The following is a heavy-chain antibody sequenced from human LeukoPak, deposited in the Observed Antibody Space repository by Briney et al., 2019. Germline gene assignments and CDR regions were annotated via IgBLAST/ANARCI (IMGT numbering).Heavy chain of an antibody. CDR3: ARGFGHP. Sequence: SETLSLTCTVSGGSISGYYWSWFRQPAGKGLEWIGRVYTSGTTNYNPSLKSRVTMSIDTSKNQFSLKLTSVTAADTAVYYCARGFGHPWGQGALVTVSS. J-gene: IGHJ5*02. CDR2: VYTSGTT. CDR1: GGSISGYY. V-gene: IGHV4-4*07. D-gene: IGHD3-10*01.